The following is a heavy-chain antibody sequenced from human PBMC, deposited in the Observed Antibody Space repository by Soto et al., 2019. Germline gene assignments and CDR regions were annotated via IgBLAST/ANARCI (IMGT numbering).Heavy chain of an antibody. CDR3: ARDAAYYYDSSGYYGGY. CDR1: GYTFTSYG. CDR2: ISGYNGNT. J-gene: IGHJ4*02. V-gene: IGHV1-18*01. Sequence: QVQLVQSGAEVKKPGASVKVSCKASGYTFTSYGISWVRQAPGQGLEWTGWISGYNGNTNYVQKLQGRVTMTTDTSTSTAYMELRSLRSDDTAVYYCARDAAYYYDSSGYYGGYWGQGTLVTVSS. D-gene: IGHD3-22*01.